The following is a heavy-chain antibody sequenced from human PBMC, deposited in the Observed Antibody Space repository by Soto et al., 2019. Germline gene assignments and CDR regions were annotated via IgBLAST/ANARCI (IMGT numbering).Heavy chain of an antibody. V-gene: IGHV3-23*01. D-gene: IGHD3-16*02. J-gene: IGHJ1*01. CDR3: VKGPDYDYIWGTYRYGYFHH. CDR2: VSGSGGNT. Sequence: GGSLRLSCAASGFTFSSFAMSWVRQAPGKGLEWVSTVSGSGGNTYYADSVKGRFTISRDNSKNTLSLQMNSLRAEDTAVYYCVKGPDYDYIWGTYRYGYFHHWGQGTLVTVSS. CDR1: GFTFSSFA.